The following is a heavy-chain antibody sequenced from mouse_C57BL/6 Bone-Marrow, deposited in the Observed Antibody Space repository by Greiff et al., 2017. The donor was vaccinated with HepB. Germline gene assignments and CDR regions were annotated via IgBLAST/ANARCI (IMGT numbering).Heavy chain of an antibody. CDR2: IYPSDSET. CDR1: GYTFTSYW. Sequence: VQLQQPGAELVRPGSSVKLSCKASGYTFTSYWMDWVKQRPGQGLEWIGNIYPSDSETHYNQKFKDKATLTVDKSSSTAYMQLSSLTSEDSAVYYCARWSSGLFDSWGQGTTLTVSS. D-gene: IGHD3-2*02. J-gene: IGHJ2*01. CDR3: ARWSSGLFDS. V-gene: IGHV1-61*01.